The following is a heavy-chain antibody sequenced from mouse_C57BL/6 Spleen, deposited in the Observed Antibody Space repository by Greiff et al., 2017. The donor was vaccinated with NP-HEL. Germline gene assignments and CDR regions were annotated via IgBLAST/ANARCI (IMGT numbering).Heavy chain of an antibody. CDR3: ARAGNQYYFDY. CDR2: ISSGSSTI. V-gene: IGHV5-17*01. D-gene: IGHD2-1*01. J-gene: IGHJ2*01. Sequence: EVKLEESGGGLVKPGGSLKLSCAASGFTFSDYGMHWVRQAPEKGLEWVAYISSGSSTIYYADTVKGRFTISRDNAKNTLFLQMTSLRSEDTAMYYCARAGNQYYFDYWGQGTTLTVSS. CDR1: GFTFSDYG.